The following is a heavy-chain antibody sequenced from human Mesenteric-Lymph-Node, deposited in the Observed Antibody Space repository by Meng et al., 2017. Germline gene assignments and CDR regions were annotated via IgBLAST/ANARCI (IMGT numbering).Heavy chain of an antibody. D-gene: IGHD3-22*01. V-gene: IGHV1-2*02. J-gene: IGHJ4*02. CDR3: AREDSSGYSYYFDY. CDR2: INPNNGVT. CDR1: RYTFTSYD. Sequence: VQLVRAGAEVKKPGASVKVSRKASRYTFTSYDINWARQATGQGLEWMGWINPNNGVTKYAQNFQGRVTMTRDTSINTAYMELSRLTSDDTAVYYCAREDSSGYSYYFDYWGQGTLVTVSS.